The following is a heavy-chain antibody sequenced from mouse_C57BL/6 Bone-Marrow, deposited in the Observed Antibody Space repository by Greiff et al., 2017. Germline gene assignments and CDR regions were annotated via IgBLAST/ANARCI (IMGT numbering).Heavy chain of an antibody. D-gene: IGHD2-4*01. CDR2: IYPRDGST. J-gene: IGHJ3*01. Sequence: VQLQQSGPELVKPGASVKLSCKASGYTFTSYDINWVKQRPGQGLEWIGWIYPRDGSTKYTEKFKGQATLTVDTSSSTAYMELHNLTSEDSAVYFCARMPSTMIKGWCAYWGQGTLVTVSA. CDR1: GYTFTSYD. V-gene: IGHV1-85*01. CDR3: ARMPSTMIKGWCAY.